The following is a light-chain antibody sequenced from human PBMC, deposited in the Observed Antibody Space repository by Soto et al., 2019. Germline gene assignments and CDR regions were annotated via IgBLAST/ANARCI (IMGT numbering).Light chain of an antibody. Sequence: DIQMTQSPSSLSASVGDRVTITCRASQSISIFLNWYQQKPGKAPKLLIFAASRLQSGVPSGFSGSGSGTDFTLTISRLQPEDFATYYCQQSHTTPFTFGPGTKVEIK. CDR3: QQSHTTPFT. CDR2: AAS. J-gene: IGKJ3*01. CDR1: QSISIF. V-gene: IGKV1-39*01.